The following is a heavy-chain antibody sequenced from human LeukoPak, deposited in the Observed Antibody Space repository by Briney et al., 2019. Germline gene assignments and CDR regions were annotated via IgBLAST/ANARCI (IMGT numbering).Heavy chain of an antibody. CDR3: ARDVGGLGGAYGY. CDR2: IYYSGST. CDR1: GGSISSGDYY. D-gene: IGHD2-15*01. V-gene: IGHV4-30-4*01. Sequence: SQTLSLTCTVSGGSISSGDYYWSWIRQPPGKGLEWIGYIYYSGSTYYNPSLKSRVTISVDTSKNQFSLKLSSVTAADTAVYYCARDVGGLGGAYGYWGQGTLVTVSS. J-gene: IGHJ4*02.